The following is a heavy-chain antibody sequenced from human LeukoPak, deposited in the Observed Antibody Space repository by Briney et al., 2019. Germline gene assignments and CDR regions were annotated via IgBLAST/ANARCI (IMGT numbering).Heavy chain of an antibody. Sequence: QSGGSLRLSCAASGFTFSSYWMTWVRQAPGKGLEWVANIKQDGSKKNYVDSVKGRFTISRDNAENSLYLQMNSLRAEDTAVYYCATPLDYYDTSGYHQGGDWGQGTLVTVSS. CDR3: ATPLDYYDTSGYHQGGD. D-gene: IGHD3-22*01. CDR1: GFTFSSYW. V-gene: IGHV3-7*03. CDR2: IKQDGSKK. J-gene: IGHJ4*02.